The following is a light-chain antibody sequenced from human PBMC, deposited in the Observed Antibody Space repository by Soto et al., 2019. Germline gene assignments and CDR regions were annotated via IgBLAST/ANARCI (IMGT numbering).Light chain of an antibody. V-gene: IGLV4-69*01. J-gene: IGLJ2*01. CDR2: LNSDGSH. Sequence: QLVLTQSPSASASLGASVKLTCTLSSGHSNYAIAWHQQQPEKGPRYLMKLNSDGSHNKGDEIPDRFSGSSSGAERYLTISSLQSEDEADYYCQTWGTGIRVVFGGGTQLTVL. CDR3: QTWGTGIRVV. CDR1: SGHSNYA.